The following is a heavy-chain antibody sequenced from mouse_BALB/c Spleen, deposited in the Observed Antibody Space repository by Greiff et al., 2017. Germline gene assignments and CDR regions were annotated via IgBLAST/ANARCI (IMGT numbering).Heavy chain of an antibody. D-gene: IGHD2-2*01. CDR3: ARGDGYDGAMDY. CDR2: IYPGDGDT. Sequence: QVQLQQSGAELARPGASVKLSCKASGYTFTSYWMQWVKQRPGQGLEWIGAIYPGDGDTRYTQKFKGKATLTADKSSSTAYMQLSSLASEDSAVYYCARGDGYDGAMDYWGQGTSVTVSS. V-gene: IGHV1-87*01. CDR1: GYTFTSYW. J-gene: IGHJ4*01.